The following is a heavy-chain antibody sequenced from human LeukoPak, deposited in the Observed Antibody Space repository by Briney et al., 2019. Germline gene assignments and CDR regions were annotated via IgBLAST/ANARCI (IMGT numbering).Heavy chain of an antibody. V-gene: IGHV4-38-2*02. CDR1: GYSISSGYY. Sequence: PSETLSLTCTVSGYSISSGYYWGWIRQPPGKGLEWIGSIYHSGSTYYNPSLKSRVTISVDTSKNQFSLKLSSVTAADTAVYYCARCGYSYGFPNWFDPWGQGTLVTVSS. CDR2: IYHSGST. D-gene: IGHD5-18*01. J-gene: IGHJ5*02. CDR3: ARCGYSYGFPNWFDP.